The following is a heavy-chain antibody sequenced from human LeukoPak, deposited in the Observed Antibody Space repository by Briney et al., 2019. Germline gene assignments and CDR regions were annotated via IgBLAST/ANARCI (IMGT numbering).Heavy chain of an antibody. Sequence: PGGSLRLSCAASGFTFSSYWMSWVRQAPGKGLEWVANIKQDGSEKHYVDSVKGRFTISRDNAKNSLYLQMNSLRAEDTAVYYCAKVPYSSGAEYFQHWGQGTLVTVSS. D-gene: IGHD6-19*01. CDR1: GFTFSSYW. J-gene: IGHJ1*01. V-gene: IGHV3-7*01. CDR2: IKQDGSEK. CDR3: AKVPYSSGAEYFQH.